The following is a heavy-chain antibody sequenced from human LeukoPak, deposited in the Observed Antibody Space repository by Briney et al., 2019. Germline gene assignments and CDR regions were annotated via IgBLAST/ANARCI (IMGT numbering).Heavy chain of an antibody. V-gene: IGHV3-30*02. Sequence: GGSLTLSCAASGFTFSSYGMNWVRQAPGKGLEWVGVIRHDGSNEYYADSVKGRFTISRDDSKNTLYLQMNSLRVDDTAVYYWAKVYTGARTHWFDPWGQGTLVTVSS. CDR1: GFTFSSYG. D-gene: IGHD6-6*01. CDR2: IRHDGSNE. J-gene: IGHJ5*02. CDR3: AKVYTGARTHWFDP.